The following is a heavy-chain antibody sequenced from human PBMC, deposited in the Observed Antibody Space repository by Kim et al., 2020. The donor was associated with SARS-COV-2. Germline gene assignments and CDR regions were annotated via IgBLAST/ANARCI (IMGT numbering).Heavy chain of an antibody. D-gene: IGHD2-21*02. V-gene: IGHV1-69*13. J-gene: IGHJ4*02. CDR1: GGTFSSYA. CDR2: IIPIFGTA. CDR3: SGVGNGGNSYWYFDY. Sequence: SVKVSCKASGGTFSSYAISWVQQAPGQGLEWMGGIIPIFGTANYAQKFQGRVTITADESTSTAYMELSSLRSEDTAVYYCSGVGNGGNSYWYFDYWGQGTLVTVSS.